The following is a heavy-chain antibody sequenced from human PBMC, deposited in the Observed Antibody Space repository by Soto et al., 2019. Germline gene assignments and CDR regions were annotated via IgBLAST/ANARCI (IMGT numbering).Heavy chain of an antibody. CDR1: GFTFSNAW. CDR2: IKSKTDGGTT. CDR3: TTWARGPELQKNFDY. D-gene: IGHD1-7*01. Sequence: EVQLVESGGGLVKPGGSLRLSCAASGFTFSNAWMNWVRQAPGKGLEWVGRIKSKTDGGTTDYAAPVNGRFTISRDDSKNTLYLQMNSLKTEDTAVYYCTTWARGPELQKNFDYWGQGTLVTVSS. J-gene: IGHJ4*02. V-gene: IGHV3-15*07.